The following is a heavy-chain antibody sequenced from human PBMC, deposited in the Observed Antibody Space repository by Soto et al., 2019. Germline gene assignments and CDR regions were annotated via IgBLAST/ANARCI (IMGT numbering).Heavy chain of an antibody. V-gene: IGHV3-64D*06. CDR1: GFTFSSYA. Sequence: PGGSLRLSCSASGFTFSSYAMHWVRQAPGKGLEYVSGVRGNGDPPFYADSVKGRFTISRDNSKNTLYLQMSSLSDDDTAVYYCVKSRGGNNFYFFDWGQGALVTVSS. J-gene: IGHJ4*02. D-gene: IGHD5-12*01. CDR2: VRGNGDPP. CDR3: VKSRGGNNFYFFD.